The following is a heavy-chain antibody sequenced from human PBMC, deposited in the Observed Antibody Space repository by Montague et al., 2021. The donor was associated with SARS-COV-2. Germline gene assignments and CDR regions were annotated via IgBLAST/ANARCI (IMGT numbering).Heavy chain of an antibody. Sequence: SLRLSCAASVFTFSSYSVNWVRQAPGKGLEWISYISSSTNIIYYADSVKGRFTISRDNARNSLYLQMSSLRVDDTAVYYCAEDLVLRAARPDALDVWGQGTVVTASS. J-gene: IGHJ3*01. CDR1: VFTFSSYS. D-gene: IGHD6-6*01. V-gene: IGHV3-48*04. CDR3: AEDLVLRAARPDALDV. CDR2: ISSSTNII.